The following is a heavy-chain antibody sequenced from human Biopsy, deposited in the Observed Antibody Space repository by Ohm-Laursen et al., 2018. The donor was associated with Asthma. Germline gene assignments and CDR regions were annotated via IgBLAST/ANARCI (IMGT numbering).Heavy chain of an antibody. CDR3: ARTFHFWSPYHAEHYQL. J-gene: IGHJ1*01. CDR1: GFTFGDYC. CDR2: IKHDGSGK. V-gene: IGHV3-7*01. D-gene: IGHD3-3*01. Sequence: SLRLSFSASGFTFGDYCMCWVRQVPGQGLEWVAIIKHDGSGKNHVDPLKGRFTISRDNAKNLPFLQMNSLRAEDTAVYYCARTFHFWSPYHAEHYQLWGQGTLVTVSS.